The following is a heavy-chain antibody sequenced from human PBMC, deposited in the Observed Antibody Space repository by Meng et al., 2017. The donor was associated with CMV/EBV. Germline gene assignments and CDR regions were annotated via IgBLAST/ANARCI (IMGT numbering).Heavy chain of an antibody. J-gene: IGHJ4*02. D-gene: IGHD3-22*01. CDR2: IYYSGST. CDR3: ARAKSDSSGYYYTLFDY. V-gene: IGHV4-31*03. Sequence: SETLSLTCTVSGGSISSGGYYWSWIRQHPGKGLEWIGYIYYSGSTYYNPSLKSRVTISVDTSKNQFSLKLSSVTAADTAVYYCARAKSDSSGYYYTLFDYWGQGTLVTVSS. CDR1: GGSISSGGYY.